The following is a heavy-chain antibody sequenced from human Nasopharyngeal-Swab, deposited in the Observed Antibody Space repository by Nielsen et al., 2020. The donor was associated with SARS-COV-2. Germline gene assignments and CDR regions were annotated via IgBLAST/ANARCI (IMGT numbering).Heavy chain of an antibody. J-gene: IGHJ5*02. CDR1: GFTFSSYA. Sequence: SCAASGFTFSSYAMHWVRQAPGKGLEWVAVISYDGSNKYYADSVKGRFTISRDNSKNTLYLQMNSLRAEDTAVYYCARAGDSSGWYFWFDPWGQGTLVTVSS. V-gene: IGHV3-30-3*01. CDR3: ARAGDSSGWYFWFDP. D-gene: IGHD6-19*01. CDR2: ISYDGSNK.